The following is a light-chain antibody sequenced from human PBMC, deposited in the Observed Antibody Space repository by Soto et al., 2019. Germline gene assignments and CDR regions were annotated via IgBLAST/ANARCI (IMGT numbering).Light chain of an antibody. J-gene: IGLJ2*01. CDR3: SSYTSI. CDR1: SSDVGGYNY. CDR2: EVS. V-gene: IGLV2-14*01. Sequence: QSALTQPASVSGSPGQSITISCTGTSSDVGGYNYVSWYQQHPGKAPKLMIYEVSNRPSGVSNRFSGSKSGNTASLTISGFQAEDEADYYCSSYTSIFGGGTKLTVL.